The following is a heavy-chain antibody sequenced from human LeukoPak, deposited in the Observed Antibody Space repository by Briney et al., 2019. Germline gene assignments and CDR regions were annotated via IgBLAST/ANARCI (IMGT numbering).Heavy chain of an antibody. J-gene: IGHJ4*02. CDR2: IIPIFGTA. CDR3: ARGVRLGATYFDY. Sequence: SVKVSCKASGGTFSSYATSWVRQAPGQGLEWMGGIIPIFGTANYAQKFQGRVTITTDESTSTAYMELSSLRSEDTAVYYCARGVRLGATYFDYWGQGTLVTVSS. D-gene: IGHD1-26*01. V-gene: IGHV1-69*05. CDR1: GGTFSSYA.